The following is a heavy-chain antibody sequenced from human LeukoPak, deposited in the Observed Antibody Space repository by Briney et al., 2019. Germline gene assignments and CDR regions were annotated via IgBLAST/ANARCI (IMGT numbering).Heavy chain of an antibody. J-gene: IGHJ3*02. CDR1: GYTFTGYY. CDR3: ARVRGGSWKDAFDI. V-gene: IGHV1-2*02. CDR2: INPNSGGT. D-gene: IGHD2-15*01. Sequence: ASVKVSCKASGYTFTGYYMHWVRQAPGQGLEWMGWINPNSGGTNYAQKFQGRVTMTRDTSISTAYMELSRLRSDDTAVYYRARVRGGSWKDAFDIWGQGTMVTVSS.